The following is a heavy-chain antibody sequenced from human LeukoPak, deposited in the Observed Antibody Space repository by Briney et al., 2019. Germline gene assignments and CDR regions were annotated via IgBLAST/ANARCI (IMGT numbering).Heavy chain of an antibody. D-gene: IGHD1-7*01. CDR2: INPNSGGR. CDR1: VYTFTGYY. CDR3: ARRAIWNSPNY. J-gene: IGHJ4*02. V-gene: IGHV1-2*02. Sequence: ASVTVSCKASVYTFTGYYMHWVRQAPGQGLEWMGWINPNSGGRNYAQKFQGRVTITSDTSISTAYMELSRLRSDDTAVYYCARRAIWNSPNYWGQGTLVTVSS.